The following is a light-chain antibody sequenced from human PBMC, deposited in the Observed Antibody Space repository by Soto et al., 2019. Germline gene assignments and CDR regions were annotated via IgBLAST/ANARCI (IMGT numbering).Light chain of an antibody. CDR3: SSYTSSSLYV. Sequence: QSALTQPASVCGSPGQSITISCTGTSSDVGGYNYVSWYQQLPGKAPKLMIYDVSDRPSGVSNRFSGSKSGNTASLTISGLQAEDEADYYCSSYTSSSLYVFGTGTKLTVL. CDR1: SSDVGGYNY. J-gene: IGLJ1*01. V-gene: IGLV2-14*01. CDR2: DVS.